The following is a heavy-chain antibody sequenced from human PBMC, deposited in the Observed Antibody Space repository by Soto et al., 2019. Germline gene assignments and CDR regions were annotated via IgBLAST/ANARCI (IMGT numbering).Heavy chain of an antibody. CDR2: IYYSGST. D-gene: IGHD2-2*02. CDR3: ARDRLGYCISTSCYKGGMDV. J-gene: IGHJ6*02. Sequence: SETLSLTCTVSGGSIRNNYWSWIRQAPGKGLEWIGYIYYSGSTNYNPSLKSRVTISVDTSKNQFSLKLSSVTAADTAVYYFARDRLGYCISTSCYKGGMDVWGQGTTVTVSS. V-gene: IGHV4-59*01. CDR1: GGSIRNNY.